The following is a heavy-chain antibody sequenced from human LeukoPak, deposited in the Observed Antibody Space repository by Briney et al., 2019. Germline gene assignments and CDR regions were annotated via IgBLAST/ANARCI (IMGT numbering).Heavy chain of an antibody. Sequence: GASVKVSGKASGGTFSSYGISWVRQAPGQGLEWMGGIIPIFETANYAQKFQGRVTITADESPSTAYMELSSLRPEDTAVYYCVRGGIAVAGGTSSYYYYGMDVWGQGTTVTVYS. V-gene: IGHV1-69*13. CDR3: VRGGIAVAGGTSSYYYYGMDV. J-gene: IGHJ6*02. CDR1: GGTFSSYG. CDR2: IIPIFETA. D-gene: IGHD6-19*01.